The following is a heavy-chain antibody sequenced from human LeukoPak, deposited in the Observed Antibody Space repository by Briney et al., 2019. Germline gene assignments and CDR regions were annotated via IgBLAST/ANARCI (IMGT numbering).Heavy chain of an antibody. CDR1: GGSISSSTYY. CDR3: VRGSTLRHYQY. Sequence: SETLSLTCTVSGGSISSSTYYWGWIRRPPGKGLEWIGSIYYSGTTYYNPSLKSRITVSVDTSKNQFSLNLSSVTAADTAVYYCVRGSTLRHYQYWGQGTLVTVSS. CDR2: IYYSGTT. D-gene: IGHD3-16*01. J-gene: IGHJ4*02. V-gene: IGHV4-39*01.